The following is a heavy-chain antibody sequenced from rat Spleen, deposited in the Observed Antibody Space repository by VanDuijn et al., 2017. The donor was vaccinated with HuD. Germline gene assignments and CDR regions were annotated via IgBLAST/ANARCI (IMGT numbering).Heavy chain of an antibody. CDR3: TRRSPYYVMDA. J-gene: IGHJ4*01. D-gene: IGHD1-2*01. CDR1: GFTFNNYW. Sequence: EVQLVESGGGLVQPGRSLKLSCVVSGFTFNNYWMTWIRQAPGKGLEWVASITDTGGNTYYPDSVKGRFTIARDDAKNTLYLQMNSLRSEDTATYYCTRRSPYYVMDAWGQGASVTVSS. V-gene: IGHV5-31*01. CDR2: ITDTGGNT.